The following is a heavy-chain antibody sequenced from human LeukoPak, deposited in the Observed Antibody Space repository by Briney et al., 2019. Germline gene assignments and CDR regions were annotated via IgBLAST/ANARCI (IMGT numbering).Heavy chain of an antibody. CDR1: GFTFSSYA. CDR2: ISYDGSNK. J-gene: IGHJ4*02. V-gene: IGHV3-30-3*01. D-gene: IGHD3-3*01. Sequence: QPGRSLRLSCAASGFTFSSYAMHWVRQAPGKGLEWVAVISYDGSNKYYADSVKGRFTISRDNSKNTLYLQMNSLRAEDTAVYYCARVSAYYDFWSAYLDYWGQGTLVTVSS. CDR3: ARVSAYYDFWSAYLDY.